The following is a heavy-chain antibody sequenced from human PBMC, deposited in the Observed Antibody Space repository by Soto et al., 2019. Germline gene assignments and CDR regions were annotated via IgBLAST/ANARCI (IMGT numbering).Heavy chain of an antibody. CDR2: INDGNDNT. D-gene: IGHD3-10*01. Sequence: ASWEVSFNGSWYTVTNYAIHLVRQAPGQRLEWMGWINDGNDNTKYYQKFKGRVTITRDTSESKAYMELSSLRSEDTAVYYCARVGLSVSTFRPWGKGNLVTVSS. J-gene: IGHJ4*02. V-gene: IGHV1-3*01. CDR1: WYTVTNYA. CDR3: ARVGLSVSTFRP.